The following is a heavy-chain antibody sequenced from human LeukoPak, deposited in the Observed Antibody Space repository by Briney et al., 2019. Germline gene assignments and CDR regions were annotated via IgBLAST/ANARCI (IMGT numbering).Heavy chain of an antibody. CDR1: GFIFSDYW. CDR2: IKQDGSAK. Sequence: GGSLRLSCVVSGFIFSDYWMSWVRQAPGKGLEWVANIKQDGSAKHYVDSVKGRFTISRDNAKNSLHLQMNSLRAEDTAIYYCARRYFDYWGQGTLVTVSS. J-gene: IGHJ4*02. V-gene: IGHV3-7*03. CDR3: ARRYFDY.